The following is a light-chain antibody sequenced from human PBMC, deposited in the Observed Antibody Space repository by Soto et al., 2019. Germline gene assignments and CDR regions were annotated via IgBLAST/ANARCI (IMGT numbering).Light chain of an antibody. J-gene: IGLJ1*01. Sequence: LTQPASVSGSPGQSITISCTGTSSDVGGYNYVSWYQHHPGKAPKLMIYDVSNRPSGVSNRFSGSKSGNTASLTISGLQAEDEADYYCSSYTSSSTLLYVFGTGTKLTVL. CDR1: SSDVGGYNY. V-gene: IGLV2-14*03. CDR3: SSYTSSSTLLYV. CDR2: DVS.